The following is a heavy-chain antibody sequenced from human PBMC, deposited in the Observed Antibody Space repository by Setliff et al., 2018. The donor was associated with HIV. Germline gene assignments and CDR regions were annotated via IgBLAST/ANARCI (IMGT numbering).Heavy chain of an antibody. J-gene: IGHJ4*02. D-gene: IGHD6-19*01. CDR2: IKEDGSEK. Sequence: PGESLRLSCAASGFTFRRYWMNWVRQAPGKGLEWVANIKEDGSEKYYVDSVKGRFTISRDKVKNSLYLQMNSLRVEDTAVYYCARARTGWYNFDYWGQGTPVTVSS. CDR1: GFTFRRYW. CDR3: ARARTGWYNFDY. V-gene: IGHV3-7*01.